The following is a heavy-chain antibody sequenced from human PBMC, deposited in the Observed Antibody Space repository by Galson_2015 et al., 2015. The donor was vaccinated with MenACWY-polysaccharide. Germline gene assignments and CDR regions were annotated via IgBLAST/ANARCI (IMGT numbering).Heavy chain of an antibody. D-gene: IGHD2-15*01. CDR3: ARIDRSADSISN. V-gene: IGHV4-28*01. Sequence: ETLSLTCAVSGYSISSSNWWGWIRQPPGKGLEWIGYIYYSGSTYYNPSLKSRVTMSVDTSKNQFSLKLSSVTAVDTAVYYCARIDRSADSISNWGQGTLVTVSS. CDR1: GYSISSSNW. J-gene: IGHJ4*02. CDR2: IYYSGST.